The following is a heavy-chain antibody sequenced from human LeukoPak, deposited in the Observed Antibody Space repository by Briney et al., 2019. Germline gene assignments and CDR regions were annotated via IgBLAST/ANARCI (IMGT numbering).Heavy chain of an antibody. D-gene: IGHD1-26*01. CDR3: ASYTYGSYGLEY. J-gene: IGHJ4*02. V-gene: IGHV3-74*01. CDR1: GFTFRNYG. CDR2: INGDGGSR. Sequence: PGGSLRLSCAASGFTFRNYGMHWVRQAPGGGLVCVARINGDGGSRSYADSVKGRFTLSRDNAKGILYLQMNSLRAEDTAVSYCASYTYGSYGLEYWGQGTLVTVSS.